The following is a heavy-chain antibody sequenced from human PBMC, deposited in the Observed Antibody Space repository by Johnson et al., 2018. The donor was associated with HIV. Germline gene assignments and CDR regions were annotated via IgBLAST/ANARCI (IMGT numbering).Heavy chain of an antibody. J-gene: IGHJ3*02. D-gene: IGHD3-9*01. CDR1: GFTFSTYG. CDR2: ISYDGSNK. V-gene: IGHV3-30*03. CDR3: ARGKTGYDAFDI. Sequence: VQLVESGGGLVKPGGSLRLSCAASGFTFSTYGMHWVRQAPGKGLEWVAVISYDGSNKYYADSVKGRFTISRDNAKKSLYLQMNSLRAEDTAVYYCARGKTGYDAFDIWGQGTMVTVSS.